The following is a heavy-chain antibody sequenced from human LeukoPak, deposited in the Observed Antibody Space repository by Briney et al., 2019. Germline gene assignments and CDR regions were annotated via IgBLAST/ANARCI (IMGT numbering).Heavy chain of an antibody. CDR3: ARVRAGSGWYDVFDI. Sequence: ASVKVSCKASGYTFTSYDINWVRQATGQGLEWMGWMNPNSGTTGYAQKFQGRVTMTRNTSISTAYMELSSLRSEDTAVYYCARVRAGSGWYDVFDIWAQGTMVTVSS. D-gene: IGHD6-19*01. J-gene: IGHJ3*02. CDR1: GYTFTSYD. CDR2: MNPNSGTT. V-gene: IGHV1-8*01.